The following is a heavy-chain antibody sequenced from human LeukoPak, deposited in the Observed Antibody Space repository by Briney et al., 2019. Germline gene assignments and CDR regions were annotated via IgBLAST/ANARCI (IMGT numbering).Heavy chain of an antibody. Sequence: GESLKISCKGSGYSFTSYWIGWVRQMPGKGLEWMGIIYPSDSDTRNSPSFQGQVTISADKSISPAYLQWSSLKASDTAMYYCARRHPHDNDAFDTWGQGTMVTVSS. CDR1: GYSFTSYW. V-gene: IGHV5-51*01. CDR3: ARRHPHDNDAFDT. J-gene: IGHJ3*02. CDR2: IYPSDSDT.